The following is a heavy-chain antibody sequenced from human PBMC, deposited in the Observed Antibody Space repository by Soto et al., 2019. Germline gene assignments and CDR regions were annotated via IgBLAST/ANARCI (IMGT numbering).Heavy chain of an antibody. Sequence: SGTLALRCTVSGGASSIRSYSWGWIRQPPGKGLEWIGSIYYSGSTYYSPSLKSRVTISVDTSKNQFSLKLSSVTAADTAVYYCARLYDSSGADYWGQGTLVTVYS. CDR3: ARLYDSSGADY. CDR1: GGASSIRSYS. J-gene: IGHJ4*02. D-gene: IGHD3-22*01. CDR2: IYYSGST. V-gene: IGHV4-39*01.